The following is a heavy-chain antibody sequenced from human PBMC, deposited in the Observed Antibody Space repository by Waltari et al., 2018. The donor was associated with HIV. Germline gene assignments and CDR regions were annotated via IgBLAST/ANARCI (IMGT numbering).Heavy chain of an antibody. CDR3: TIPPFGYSLGY. V-gene: IGHV3-15*01. D-gene: IGHD3-22*01. CDR1: GFTFNNAW. CDR2: IKTKTDGGTT. Sequence: EVQLVESGGGLVKPGGSLRLSCAASGFTFNNAWMSWVRQAPGKGLEWVGSIKTKTDGGTTDYAAPVKGRFTISRDDSNNTLYLQMNSLKTEDTAVYFCTIPPFGYSLGYWGQGTLVTVSS. J-gene: IGHJ4*02.